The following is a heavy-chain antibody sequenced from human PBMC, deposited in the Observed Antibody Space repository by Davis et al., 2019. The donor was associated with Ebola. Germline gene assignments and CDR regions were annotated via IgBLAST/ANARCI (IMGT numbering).Heavy chain of an antibody. Sequence: GESLKISCAASGFTFSSYWMYWVRQAPGKGLVWVSRINNDGSSTNYADSVKGRFTISRDNAKDTLYLQMNSLRAEDTAVYYCARETQLYWSFDLWGRGTLVTVSS. V-gene: IGHV3-74*01. CDR3: ARETQLYWSFDL. J-gene: IGHJ2*01. CDR1: GFTFSSYW. CDR2: INNDGSST.